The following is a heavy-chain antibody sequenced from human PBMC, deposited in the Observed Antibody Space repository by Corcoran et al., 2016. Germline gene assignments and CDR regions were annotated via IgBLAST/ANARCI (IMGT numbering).Heavy chain of an antibody. V-gene: IGHV3-53*01. Sequence: EVQLVESGGDLIQPGGSLRLSCAASGFTVSSNYMNWVRQAPGKGLEWVSVIYSSGSTYYADSVKGRFTISRDNSKNTLYLQVKSLRAEDTAVYDCARESIPIRDTFDLWGQGTTVTVSS. CDR3: ARESIPIRDTFDL. CDR2: IYSSGST. J-gene: IGHJ3*01. CDR1: GFTVSSNY.